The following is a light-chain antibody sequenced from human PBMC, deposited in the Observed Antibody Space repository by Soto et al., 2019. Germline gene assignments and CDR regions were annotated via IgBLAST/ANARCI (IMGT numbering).Light chain of an antibody. CDR3: CYYAGSYTLV. Sequence: QSALTQPRSVSGSPGQSVTISCTGTSSDVGGYNYVSWYQQHPGKAPKLIIYDVSKRTSGVPDRFSGSKSGNTASLTISWLQAEDEADYYCCYYAGSYTLVFGGGTKVTVL. J-gene: IGLJ2*01. CDR1: SSDVGGYNY. CDR2: DVS. V-gene: IGLV2-11*01.